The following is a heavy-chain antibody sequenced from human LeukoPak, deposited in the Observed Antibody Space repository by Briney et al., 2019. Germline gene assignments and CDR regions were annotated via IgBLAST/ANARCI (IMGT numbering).Heavy chain of an antibody. Sequence: SETLSLTCTVSGGSISSYYWSWIRQPPGKGLEWIGYIYYSGSTNYNPSLKSRVTISVDTSKNQFSLKLSSVTAADTAVYYWARHATRWYDSSGYTAFDIWGQGTMVTVSS. V-gene: IGHV4-59*01. CDR3: ARHATRWYDSSGYTAFDI. J-gene: IGHJ3*02. D-gene: IGHD3-22*01. CDR1: GGSISSYY. CDR2: IYYSGST.